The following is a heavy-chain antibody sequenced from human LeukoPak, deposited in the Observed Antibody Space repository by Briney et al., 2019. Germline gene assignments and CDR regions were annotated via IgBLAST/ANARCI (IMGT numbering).Heavy chain of an antibody. CDR2: ISHDGSNK. D-gene: IGHD3-10*01. Sequence: PGGSLRLSCAASGFTFSSYGIHWVRQAPGKGLEWVAVISHDGSNKYYADSVKGRVTISRDNSKNTQYLQMNSLRAEDTAVYYCAKDPGGSGTYDYHYGMDVWGQGTTVTVSS. V-gene: IGHV3-30*18. CDR1: GFTFSSYG. J-gene: IGHJ6*02. CDR3: AKDPGGSGTYDYHYGMDV.